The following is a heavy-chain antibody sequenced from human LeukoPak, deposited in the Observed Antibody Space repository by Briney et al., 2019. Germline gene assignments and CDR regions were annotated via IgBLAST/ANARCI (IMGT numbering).Heavy chain of an antibody. J-gene: IGHJ4*02. Sequence: SETLSLTYTVSGGSISSSSYYWGWIRQPPGKGLEWIGSIYYSGSTYYNPSLKSRVTISVDTSKNQFSLKLSSVTAADTAVYYCARMYYDFWSGYFRYQGSYFDYWGQGTLVTVSS. CDR1: GGSISSSSYY. D-gene: IGHD3-3*01. V-gene: IGHV4-39*07. CDR3: ARMYYDFWSGYFRYQGSYFDY. CDR2: IYYSGST.